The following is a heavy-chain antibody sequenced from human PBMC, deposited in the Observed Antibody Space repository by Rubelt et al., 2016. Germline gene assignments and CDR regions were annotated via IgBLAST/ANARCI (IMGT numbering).Heavy chain of an antibody. Sequence: GFSVSSYYINWVRQAPGKGLEWVSGIYSGGITYYADSVKGKFSISRDNSKNTLYLQMNSLRAEDTAVYYCARNPLGYYDRRGYYATIYAMDVWGQGTTVTVSS. V-gene: IGHV3-66*01. CDR1: GFSVSSYY. D-gene: IGHD3-22*01. CDR3: ARNPLGYYDRRGYYATIYAMDV. CDR2: IYSGGIT. J-gene: IGHJ6*02.